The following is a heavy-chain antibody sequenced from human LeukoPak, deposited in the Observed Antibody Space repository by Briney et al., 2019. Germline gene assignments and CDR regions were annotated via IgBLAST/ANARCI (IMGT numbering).Heavy chain of an antibody. V-gene: IGHV3-74*01. Sequence: GGSLRLSCAASGFTFSGSWMYWVRQAPGKGLVWVSRINSDESITTYADSVKGRFTISRDNAKNTLYLQMNSLRAEDTAVYYCARGLVPGFLDYWGQGTPVTVSS. CDR2: INSDESIT. CDR3: ARGLVPGFLDY. CDR1: GFTFSGSW. J-gene: IGHJ4*02. D-gene: IGHD4-11*01.